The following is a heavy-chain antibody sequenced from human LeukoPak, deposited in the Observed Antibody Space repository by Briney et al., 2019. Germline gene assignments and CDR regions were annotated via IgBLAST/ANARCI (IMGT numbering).Heavy chain of an antibody. Sequence: ALVKVSCKASGYTFTNYAMNWVRQAPGQGLEWMGWINTNTGNPTYAQGFTGRFVFSLDTSVSTAYLQISSLKAEDTAVYYCARDLKSGYYYYGMDVWGQGTTVTVSS. V-gene: IGHV7-4-1*02. CDR3: ARDLKSGYYYYGMDV. CDR1: GYTFTNYA. J-gene: IGHJ6*02. CDR2: INTNTGNP.